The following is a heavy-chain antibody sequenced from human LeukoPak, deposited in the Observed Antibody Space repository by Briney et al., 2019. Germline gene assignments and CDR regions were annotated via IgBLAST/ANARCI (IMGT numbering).Heavy chain of an antibody. V-gene: IGHV4-59*01. CDR1: GGSISSYY. CDR3: ARLHTEWLYLSAFDI. CDR2: IYYSGSA. Sequence: PSETLSLTCTVSGGSISSYYWSWIRQPPGKGLEWIGYIYYSGSANYNPSLKSRVTISVDTYKNQFSLKLSSVTAADTAVYYCARLHTEWLYLSAFDIWGQGTMVTVSS. J-gene: IGHJ3*02. D-gene: IGHD6-19*01.